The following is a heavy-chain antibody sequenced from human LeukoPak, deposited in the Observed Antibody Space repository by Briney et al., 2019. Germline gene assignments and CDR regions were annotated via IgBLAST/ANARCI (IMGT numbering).Heavy chain of an antibody. CDR2: IYYSGST. CDR1: GGSISSYY. CDR3: ARASAAARGAFDI. Sequence: PSETLSLTCTVSGGSISSYYWSWIRQPPGKGLEWIGYIYYSGSTNYNPSLKSRVTISVDTSKNQFSLKLSSVTAADTAVYYCARASAAARGAFDIWGQGTMVTVSS. D-gene: IGHD6-13*01. V-gene: IGHV4-59*01. J-gene: IGHJ3*02.